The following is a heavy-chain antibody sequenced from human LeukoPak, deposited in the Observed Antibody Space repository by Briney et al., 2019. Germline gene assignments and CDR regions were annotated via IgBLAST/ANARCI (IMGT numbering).Heavy chain of an antibody. D-gene: IGHD2-2*01. J-gene: IGHJ4*02. CDR3: AREGCSSTSCYFDY. CDR1: GFTSSSYS. CDR2: IYSGGST. Sequence: GGSLRLSCAASGFTSSSYSMSWVRQAPGKGLEWVSVIYSGGSTYYADSVKGRFTISRHNSKNTLCLQMNSLRAEDTAVYYCAREGCSSTSCYFDYWGQGTLVTVSS. V-gene: IGHV3-53*04.